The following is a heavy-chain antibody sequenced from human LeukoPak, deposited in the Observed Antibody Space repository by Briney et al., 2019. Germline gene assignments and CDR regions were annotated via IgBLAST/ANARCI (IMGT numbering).Heavy chain of an antibody. CDR2: IKQDGSEK. V-gene: IGHV3-7*01. D-gene: IGHD5-24*01. CDR3: ARVAFGMATGPFDY. Sequence: GGSLRLSCAASGFPFDYAWMHWVRQAPGKGLEWVANIKQDGSEKYYVDSVKGRFTISRDNAKNSLYLQMNSLRAEDTAVYYCARVAFGMATGPFDYWGQGTLVTVSS. CDR1: GFPFDYAW. J-gene: IGHJ4*02.